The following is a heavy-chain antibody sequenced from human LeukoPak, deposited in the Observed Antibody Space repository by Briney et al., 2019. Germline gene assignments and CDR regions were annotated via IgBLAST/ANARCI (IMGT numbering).Heavy chain of an antibody. CDR1: GFTFNDYA. D-gene: IGHD6-19*01. CDR3: AKSAAGTGGYYYYYMDV. Sequence: GGSLRLSCAASGFTFNDYAMHWVRQAGKGLEWVSGISWNSGSIGYADSVKGRFTISRDNAKNSLYLQMNSLRAEDTALYYCAKSAAGTGGYYYYYMDVWGKGTTVTISS. J-gene: IGHJ6*03. CDR2: ISWNSGSI. V-gene: IGHV3-9*01.